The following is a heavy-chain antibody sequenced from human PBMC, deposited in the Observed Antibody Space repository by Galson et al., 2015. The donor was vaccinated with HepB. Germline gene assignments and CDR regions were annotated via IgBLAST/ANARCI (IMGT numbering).Heavy chain of an antibody. J-gene: IGHJ4*02. D-gene: IGHD3-22*01. V-gene: IGHV3-23*01. CDR1: GFRFNNYA. CDR3: AKNPYYASNGYYSFDF. Sequence: SLRLSCAASGFRFNNYAMSWVRQAPGKGLEWVSGMSGSGGSTYYADSVKGRFTISGDNSKNTLWLQMSSLRAEDTAVYYCAKNPYYASNGYYSFDFWGQGTRVTVSS. CDR2: MSGSGGST.